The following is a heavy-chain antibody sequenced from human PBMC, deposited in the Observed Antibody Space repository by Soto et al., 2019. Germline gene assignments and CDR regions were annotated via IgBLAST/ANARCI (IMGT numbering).Heavy chain of an antibody. CDR2: ISAYNGNT. Sequence: QVQLVQSGGEVKKPGASVKVSCKASGYTFTSYGISWVRQAPGQGLEWMGWISAYNGNTNYAQKLQGRATMTTDTPTSTGYMELRSLRWGGPAVYLCARAPAPGTCDYWGQGTLVTVSS. CDR3: ARAPAPGTCDY. V-gene: IGHV1-18*01. CDR1: GYTFTSYG. D-gene: IGHD6-13*01. J-gene: IGHJ4*02.